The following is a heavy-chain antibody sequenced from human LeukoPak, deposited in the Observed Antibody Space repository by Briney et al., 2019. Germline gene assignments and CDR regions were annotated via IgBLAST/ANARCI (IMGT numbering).Heavy chain of an antibody. D-gene: IGHD5-18*01. J-gene: IGHJ4*02. CDR3: ARDTAMVLVPDY. V-gene: IGHV3-23*01. CDR2: ISGSGGST. CDR1: GFTFSSYA. Sequence: GGSLRLSRAASGFTFSSYAMSWVRQAPGKGLEWVSAISGSGGSTYYADSVKGRFTISRDNSKNTLYLQMNSLRAEDTAVYYCARDTAMVLVPDYWGQGTLVTVSS.